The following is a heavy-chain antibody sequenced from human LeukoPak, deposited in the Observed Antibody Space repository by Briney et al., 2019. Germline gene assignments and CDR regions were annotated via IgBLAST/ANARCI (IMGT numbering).Heavy chain of an antibody. CDR2: IFPADSRT. D-gene: IGHD5-12*01. V-gene: IGHV5-51*01. CDR3: ARHDWLPDY. CDR1: GYSFTNYW. Sequence: PGESLKISCKGSGYSFTNYWIGWVRQMPGKGLEWMGIIFPADSRTGYSPSFQGQVAFSVDKSISTAYLQWSSLKASDSAMYYCARHDWLPDYWGQGTLVTVSS. J-gene: IGHJ4*02.